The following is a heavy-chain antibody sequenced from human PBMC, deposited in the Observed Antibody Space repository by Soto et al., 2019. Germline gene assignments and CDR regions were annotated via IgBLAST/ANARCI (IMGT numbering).Heavy chain of an antibody. V-gene: IGHV1-2*02. CDR3: ARPPGYISDWYYFDL. Sequence: QVQLVQSGAEVKEPGDSVRVSCEASGYTFTAYYIHWVRQVPGQGLEWMGWINPKFGDTTYAQDFKGRVTMTRDMSISTVYMELSRLTSDDTAIYYCARPPGYISDWYYFDLWGQGTRVTVSS. CDR2: INPKFGDT. J-gene: IGHJ4*02. D-gene: IGHD3-9*01. CDR1: GYTFTAYY.